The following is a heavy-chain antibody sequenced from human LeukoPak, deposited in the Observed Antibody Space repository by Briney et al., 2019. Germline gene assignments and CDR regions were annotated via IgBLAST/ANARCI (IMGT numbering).Heavy chain of an antibody. CDR1: GYTPTELS. Sequence: GASVKVSCKVSGYTPTELSTHWVRQAPGKGLEWMGGFDPEDGETIYAQKFQGRVTMTEDTSTDTAYMELSSLRSEDTAVYYCATSSYYDFWSGYDYWGQGTLVTVSS. CDR3: ATSSYYDFWSGYDY. J-gene: IGHJ4*02. V-gene: IGHV1-24*01. CDR2: FDPEDGET. D-gene: IGHD3-3*01.